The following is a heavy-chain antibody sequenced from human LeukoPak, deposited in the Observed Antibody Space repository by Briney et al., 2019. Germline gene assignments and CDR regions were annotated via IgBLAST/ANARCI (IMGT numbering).Heavy chain of an antibody. J-gene: IGHJ3*02. D-gene: IGHD6-19*01. Sequence: GGSLRLSCAASGFTFDDYAMHWVRQAPGKGLEWVSGISWNSGSLGYADSVKGRFTISRDNAKNSLYLQMNSLRAEDTAVYYCARGRSVAGTIQDAFDIWGQGTMVTVSS. CDR2: ISWNSGSL. V-gene: IGHV3-9*01. CDR1: GFTFDDYA. CDR3: ARGRSVAGTIQDAFDI.